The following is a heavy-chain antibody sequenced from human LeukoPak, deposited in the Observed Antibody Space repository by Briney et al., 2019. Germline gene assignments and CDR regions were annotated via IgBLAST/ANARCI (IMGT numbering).Heavy chain of an antibody. CDR1: GGSISSSSYY. CDR2: IYYSGST. Sequence: PSETLSLTCTVSGGSISSSSYYWGWIRQPPGKGLEWIGSIYYSGSTYYNPSLKSRVTISVDTSKNQFSLKLSSVTAADTAVYYCARDRVPEGYYYYYYGMDVWGQGTTVTVSS. D-gene: IGHD2-2*01. CDR3: ARDRVPEGYYYYYYGMDV. J-gene: IGHJ6*02. V-gene: IGHV4-39*07.